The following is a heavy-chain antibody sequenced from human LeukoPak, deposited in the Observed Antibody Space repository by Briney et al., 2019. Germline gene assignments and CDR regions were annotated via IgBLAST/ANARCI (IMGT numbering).Heavy chain of an antibody. CDR2: ISSSGSTI. CDR3: AELGITMIGGV. CDR1: GFTFDDYA. J-gene: IGHJ6*04. D-gene: IGHD3-10*02. V-gene: IGHV3-48*03. Sequence: GGSLRLSCAASGFTFDDYAMHWVRQAPGKGLEWVSYISSSGSTIYYADSVKGRFTISRDNAKNSLYLQMNSLRAEDTAVYYCAELGITMIGGVWGKGTTVTISS.